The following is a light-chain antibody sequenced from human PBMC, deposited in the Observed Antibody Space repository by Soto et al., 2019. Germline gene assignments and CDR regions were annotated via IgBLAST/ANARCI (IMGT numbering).Light chain of an antibody. Sequence: TQSPGTLSLSPGERATLSCRASQSIRNFLAWYQQKPGQAPRLLIYDASNRASGIPPRFSGSGSGTDFTLAISGLEPEDLAVYYCQQRYNWPWTFGQGTKV. CDR3: QQRYNWPWT. J-gene: IGKJ1*01. CDR1: QSIRNF. CDR2: DAS. V-gene: IGKV3-11*01.